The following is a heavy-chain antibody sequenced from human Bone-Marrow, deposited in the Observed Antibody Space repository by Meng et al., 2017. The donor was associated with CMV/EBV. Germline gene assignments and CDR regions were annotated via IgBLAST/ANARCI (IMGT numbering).Heavy chain of an antibody. CDR2: IFTSGST. V-gene: IGHV4-61*02. CDR1: GGSISSGSYY. J-gene: IGHJ3*02. CDR3: ARGYAGLWLPEAFDI. D-gene: IGHD5-18*01. Sequence: QVQLQESGPGLVKPSQTLSLTCTVSGGSISSGSYYWSWIRQRAGKGLEWIGRIFTSGSTNYNPSLKSRVTISVDTSKNQFSLKLSSVTAADTAVYYCARGYAGLWLPEAFDIWGQGTVVTVSS.